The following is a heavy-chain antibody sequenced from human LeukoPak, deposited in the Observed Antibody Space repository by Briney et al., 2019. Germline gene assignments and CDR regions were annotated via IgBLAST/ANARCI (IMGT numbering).Heavy chain of an antibody. CDR2: IYHSGST. J-gene: IGHJ4*02. CDR1: GGSISSGGYY. Sequence: PSETLSLTCTVSGGSISSGGYYWSWIRQPPGTGLEWIGYIYHSGSTYYNPSLKSRVTISVDRSKNQFSLKLSSVTAADTAVYYCARVDTAMAYYFDYWGQGTLVTVSS. D-gene: IGHD5-18*01. CDR3: ARVDTAMAYYFDY. V-gene: IGHV4-30-2*01.